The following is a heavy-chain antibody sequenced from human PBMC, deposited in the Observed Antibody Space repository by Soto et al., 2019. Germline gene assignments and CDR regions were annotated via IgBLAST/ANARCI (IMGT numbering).Heavy chain of an antibody. CDR1: GYTFTSYY. Sequence: QVQLVQSGAEVKKPGASVKVSCKASGYTFTSYYMHWVRQAPGQGLEWMGIINPSGGSTSYAQKFQGRVTVTRDTSTSTVYMELSSLRSEDTAVYYCARDYCSSTSCYFFDYWGQGTLVTVSS. J-gene: IGHJ4*02. V-gene: IGHV1-46*01. CDR2: INPSGGST. D-gene: IGHD2-2*01. CDR3: ARDYCSSTSCYFFDY.